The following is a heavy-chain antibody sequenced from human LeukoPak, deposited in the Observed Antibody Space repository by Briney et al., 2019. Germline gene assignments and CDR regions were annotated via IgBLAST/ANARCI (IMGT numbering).Heavy chain of an antibody. V-gene: IGHV3-23*01. CDR1: GFTFSSYA. Sequence: GESLRLSCAASGFTFSSYAMTWVRQAPGEGLEWVSAITDTGGDTYYADSVKGRFTISRDNSKNTLFLQMNSLRAEDTAVYYCAKDRVDYWGQGTLVTVSS. CDR2: ITDTGGDT. CDR3: AKDRVDY. J-gene: IGHJ4*02.